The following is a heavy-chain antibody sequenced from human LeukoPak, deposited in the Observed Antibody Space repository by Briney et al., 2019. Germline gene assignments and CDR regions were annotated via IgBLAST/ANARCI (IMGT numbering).Heavy chain of an antibody. V-gene: IGHV1-8*01. D-gene: IGHD4-17*01. CDR3: ARSYGDYVL. CDR2: MNPNSGNT. J-gene: IGHJ4*02. CDR1: GYTFTSYN. Sequence: ASVKVSCKASGYTFTSYNINWVRQAPGQGIEWMGWMNPNSGNTVYAQKFQGRVTMTRNTSKSTAYMALSSLRSEDTAVYYCARSYGDYVLWGQGTLVTVSS.